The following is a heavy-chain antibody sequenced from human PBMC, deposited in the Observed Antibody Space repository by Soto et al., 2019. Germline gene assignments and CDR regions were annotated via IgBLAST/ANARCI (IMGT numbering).Heavy chain of an antibody. J-gene: IGHJ4*02. CDR3: ASGGRVFWSGYYIFDY. CDR2: IYYSGST. CDR1: GGSISSGGYY. D-gene: IGHD3-3*01. Sequence: SETLSLICTVSGGSISSGGYYWSWIRQHPGKGLEWIGYIYYSGSTYYNPSLKSRVTISVDTSKNQFSLKLSSVTAADTAVYYCASGGRVFWSGYYIFDYWGQGTLVTVSS. V-gene: IGHV4-31*03.